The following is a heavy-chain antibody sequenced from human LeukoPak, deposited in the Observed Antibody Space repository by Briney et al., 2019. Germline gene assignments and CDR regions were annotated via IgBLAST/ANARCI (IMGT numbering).Heavy chain of an antibody. V-gene: IGHV1-46*01. Sequence: SVKVSCKASGYIFTSYYMHRLRQAPGQGLEWVGLINPTGGSTTYAQNFQGRVTMTRDTSTTTVYMEVSSLRSEDTAVYYCARAGYDSSGYYSYWGQGTLVTVSS. D-gene: IGHD3-22*01. J-gene: IGHJ4*02. CDR1: GYIFTSYY. CDR2: INPTGGST. CDR3: ARAGYDSSGYYSY.